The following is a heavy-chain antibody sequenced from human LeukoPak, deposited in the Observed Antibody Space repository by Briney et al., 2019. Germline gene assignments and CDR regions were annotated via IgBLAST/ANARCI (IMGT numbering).Heavy chain of an antibody. CDR2: INSDGSST. CDR3: AKDAALFQYNSPTTAVDL. D-gene: IGHD1-14*01. J-gene: IGHJ5*02. Sequence: PGGSLRLSCAASGFTFSSYWMHLVRQAPGKGLVWVSRINSDGSSTSYADSVKGRFTISRDNAKNTLYLQMNSLRAEDTAVYYCAKDAALFQYNSPTTAVDLWGQGTLVTVSS. CDR1: GFTFSSYW. V-gene: IGHV3-74*01.